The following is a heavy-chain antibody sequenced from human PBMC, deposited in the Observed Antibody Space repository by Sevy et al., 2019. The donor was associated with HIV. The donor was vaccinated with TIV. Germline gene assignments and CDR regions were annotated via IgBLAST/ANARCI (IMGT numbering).Heavy chain of an antibody. CDR2: ISFSSNYI. CDR3: AREDSKNWRYFDY. D-gene: IGHD1-1*01. CDR1: GFTFSSYT. V-gene: IGHV3-21*01. Sequence: GGSLRLSCAAAGFTFSSYTMNWVRQAPGKGLEWVASISFSSNYIYYTDSLKGRFTISRDNAKNSLYLQMNSLRAEDTAVYYCAREDSKNWRYFDYWVQGTLVTVSS. J-gene: IGHJ4*02.